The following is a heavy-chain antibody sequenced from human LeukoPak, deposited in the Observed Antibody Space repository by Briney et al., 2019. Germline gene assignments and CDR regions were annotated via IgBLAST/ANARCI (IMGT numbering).Heavy chain of an antibody. CDR1: GFTFGSYQ. J-gene: IGHJ4*02. CDR3: ARDTDPQGNLDY. D-gene: IGHD1-14*01. Sequence: GGSLRLSCTVSGFTFGSYQMNWIRQAPGTGLEWLAYISSSGHITYYADSVKGRFAVSRDNAKNSLYLQMDSLRADDTGIYYCARDTDPQGNLDYWGQGTQVIVSS. V-gene: IGHV3-48*03. CDR2: ISSSGHIT.